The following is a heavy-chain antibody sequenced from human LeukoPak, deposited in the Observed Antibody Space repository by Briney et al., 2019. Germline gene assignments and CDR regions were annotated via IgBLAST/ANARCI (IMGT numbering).Heavy chain of an antibody. V-gene: IGHV1-24*01. J-gene: IGHJ4*02. CDR1: GYTLTELS. D-gene: IGHD3-22*01. CDR3: ARSNPSNYDSSGYLDY. Sequence: ASVKVSCKVSGYTLTELSMHWVRQAPGKGLEWMGGFDPEDGETIYAQKFQGRVTMTEDTSTDTAYMELSSLRSEDTAVYYCARSNPSNYDSSGYLDYWGQGTLVTVSS. CDR2: FDPEDGET.